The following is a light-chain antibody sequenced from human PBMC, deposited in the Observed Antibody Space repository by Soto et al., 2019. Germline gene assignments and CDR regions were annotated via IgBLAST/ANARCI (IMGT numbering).Light chain of an antibody. J-gene: IGLJ1*01. CDR3: SSYTSSSSYV. V-gene: IGLV2-14*01. CDR2: DVS. CDR1: GSDVGGYNY. Sequence: QSALTQPASVSGSRGQSITISCTGTGSDVGGYNYVSWYQQHPGKAPKLMIYDVSNRPSGVSNRFSGSKSGNTASPTISGLQAEDEADYYCSSYTSSSSYVFGTGTKVTVL.